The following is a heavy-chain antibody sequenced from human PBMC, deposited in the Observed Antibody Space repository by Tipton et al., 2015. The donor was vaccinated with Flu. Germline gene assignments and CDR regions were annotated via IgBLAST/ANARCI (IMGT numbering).Heavy chain of an antibody. Sequence: SLRLSCVASGFTFSGYWMQWVRQSPGKGLVWVSRISNDGTDTSYADSVRGRLTISRDNAKDTVYLQMNSLRGDDTAVYYCVRDRSVTMVRGVISDYWGQGTLVTVSS. J-gene: IGHJ4*02. V-gene: IGHV3-74*01. CDR3: VRDRSVTMVRGVISDY. D-gene: IGHD3-10*01. CDR1: GFTFSGYW. CDR2: ISNDGTDT.